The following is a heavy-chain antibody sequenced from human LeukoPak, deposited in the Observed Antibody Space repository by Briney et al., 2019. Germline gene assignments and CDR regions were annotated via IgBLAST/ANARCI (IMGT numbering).Heavy chain of an antibody. Sequence: GSLRLSCAASEFTFISYAMSWVRQAPGKGLEWVSAISGSGGSTYYADSVKGRFTISRDNSKNTLYLQMNSLRAEDTAVYYCAKDQDGDYAPIDYWGQGTLVTVSS. CDR2: ISGSGGST. CDR1: EFTFISYA. D-gene: IGHD4-17*01. V-gene: IGHV3-23*01. CDR3: AKDQDGDYAPIDY. J-gene: IGHJ4*02.